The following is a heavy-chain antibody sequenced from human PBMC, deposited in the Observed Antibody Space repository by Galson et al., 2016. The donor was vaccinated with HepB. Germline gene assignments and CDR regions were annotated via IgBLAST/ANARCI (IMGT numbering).Heavy chain of an antibody. CDR3: TRLSGYTYGVDFDY. Sequence: SLRLSCAGSGFIFGDYAMSWFRKAPGKGLEWVSFIRSKTYGGTAEYAASVKGRSTIPRDDSKSIAYLQMNGLKNEDTAVYYCTRLSGYTYGVDFDYWGQGTLVTVSS. D-gene: IGHD5-18*01. V-gene: IGHV3-49*03. CDR2: IRSKTYGGTA. CDR1: GFIFGDYA. J-gene: IGHJ4*02.